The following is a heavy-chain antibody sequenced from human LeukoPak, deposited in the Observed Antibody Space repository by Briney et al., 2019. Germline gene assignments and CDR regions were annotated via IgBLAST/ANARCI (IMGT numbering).Heavy chain of an antibody. Sequence: SETLSLTCTVSGGSISSSSYYWGWIRQPPGKGLEWIGSIYYSGSTHYNPSLKSRVTISVDTSKNQFSLKLSSVTAADTAMYYCARDTAAGIKNDQGAFDIWGQGTMVTVSS. J-gene: IGHJ3*02. CDR1: GGSISSSSYY. D-gene: IGHD6-13*01. V-gene: IGHV4-39*07. CDR3: ARDTAAGIKNDQGAFDI. CDR2: IYYSGST.